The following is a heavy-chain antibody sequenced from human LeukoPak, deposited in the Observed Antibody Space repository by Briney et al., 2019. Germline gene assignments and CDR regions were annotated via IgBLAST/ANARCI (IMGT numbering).Heavy chain of an antibody. V-gene: IGHV3-11*01. CDR2: ISSSCSTI. D-gene: IGHD3-22*01. CDR1: GFTFSDYY. CDR3: AREWLEYYYDSSGSFDY. J-gene: IGHJ4*02. Sequence: GGSLRLSCAASGFTFSDYYMSWIRQAPGKGLEWVSYISSSCSTIYYADSVKGRFTISRDNAKNSLYLQMNSLRAEDTAVYYCAREWLEYYYDSSGSFDYWGQGTLVTVSS.